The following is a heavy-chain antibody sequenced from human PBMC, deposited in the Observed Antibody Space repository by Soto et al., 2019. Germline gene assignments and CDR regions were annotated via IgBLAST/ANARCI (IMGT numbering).Heavy chain of an antibody. CDR2: IYSSGSF. J-gene: IGHJ4*02. CDR3: ARTTESPTFVGVVRRYFFDF. D-gene: IGHD3-3*01. V-gene: IGHV4-31*03. Sequence: QVQLQESGPGLVKPSQTLSLTCTVSGGSISSGGSYWSWIRQRPGEALEWIGYIYSSGSFYYTPSLKGRVLTSADTSKNQFSLEVSSGTGADTAINYCARTTESPTFVGVVRRYFFDFWGQGTLVSVSS. CDR1: GGSISSGGSY.